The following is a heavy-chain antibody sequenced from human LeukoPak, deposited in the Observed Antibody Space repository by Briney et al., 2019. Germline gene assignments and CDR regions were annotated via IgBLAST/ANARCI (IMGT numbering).Heavy chain of an antibody. V-gene: IGHV3-23*01. J-gene: IGHJ5*01. CDR2: ITSSGEAT. Sequence: ETLSLTCTVSGGSISSSSYYWGWIRQPPGKGLEWVSSITSSGEATYYADSVKGRFTISRDNSRYTLFLQMNSLTAEDTAVYYCAKDRPNYYHSNGHYYRRDGDSWGQGTLVTVSS. CDR1: GGSISSSSYY. D-gene: IGHD3-22*01. CDR3: AKDRPNYYHSNGHYYRRDGDS.